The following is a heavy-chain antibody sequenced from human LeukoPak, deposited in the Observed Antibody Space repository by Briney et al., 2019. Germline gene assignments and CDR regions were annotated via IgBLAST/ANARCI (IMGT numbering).Heavy chain of an antibody. J-gene: IGHJ4*02. Sequence: GGSLRLSCAASGFTFSNYGMSWVRQAPGKGLEWVANIRENGSEEYYVDSVKGRFTISRDNAKNSLYLQMNSLRVEDTAVYYCARDYGGNSGYWGQGPRVTVSS. CDR3: ARDYGGNSGY. D-gene: IGHD4-23*01. V-gene: IGHV3-7*01. CDR1: GFTFSNYG. CDR2: IRENGSEE.